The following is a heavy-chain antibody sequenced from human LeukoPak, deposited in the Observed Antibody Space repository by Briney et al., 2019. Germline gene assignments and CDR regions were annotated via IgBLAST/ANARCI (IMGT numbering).Heavy chain of an antibody. D-gene: IGHD6-19*01. J-gene: IGHJ4*02. Sequence: PSETLSLTCAVYGGSYSGYYWSWVRHPPGKGLEWIGEMNHSGSTNYNPSLKSRVTISLDTSKNQFSLKLSSVTAADTAVYYCARAWDSSGWYPPKQFDYWGQGTLVTVSS. CDR3: ARAWDSSGWYPPKQFDY. V-gene: IGHV4-34*01. CDR1: GGSYSGYY. CDR2: MNHSGST.